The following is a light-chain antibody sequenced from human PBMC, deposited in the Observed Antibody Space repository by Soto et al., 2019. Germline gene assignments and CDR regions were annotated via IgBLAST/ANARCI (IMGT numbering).Light chain of an antibody. CDR2: DAS. CDR1: QSVSSY. CDR3: QQRSNWPLT. V-gene: IGKV3-11*01. Sequence: EIVLTQSPATLSLSPGERATLSCRASQSVSSYLDWYQQKPGQAPRLLIYDASNRATGVPARFSGSESGTDFTLTICSLEPEDFAVYYCQQRSNWPLTFGPGTKVDIK. J-gene: IGKJ3*01.